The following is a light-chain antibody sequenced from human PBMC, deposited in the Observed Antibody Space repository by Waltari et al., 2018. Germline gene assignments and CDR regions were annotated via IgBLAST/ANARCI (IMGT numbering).Light chain of an antibody. Sequence: EIVMTQSPATLSVSPGERATLSCRASQSMSNNLAWYQQKPGQAPRLLIYDTSTRATGIPARFSGSGSGTEFTLTINGIQSEDFAVYFCQQYNDWPLTFGQGTKVEIK. CDR2: DTS. V-gene: IGKV3-15*01. J-gene: IGKJ1*01. CDR1: QSMSNN. CDR3: QQYNDWPLT.